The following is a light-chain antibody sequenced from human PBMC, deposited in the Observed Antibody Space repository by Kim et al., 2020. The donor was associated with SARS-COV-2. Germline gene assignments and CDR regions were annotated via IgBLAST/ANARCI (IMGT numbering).Light chain of an antibody. CDR3: QSYDNSLYAI. Sequence: GRRVTISCIGSTSKSGTGFDVHWHHHRHGTAPILLTSGNSNRPSGVPDRFSGSKSGTSASLAITGLQAEDEADYYCQSYDNSLYAIFGGGTQLTVL. J-gene: IGLJ2*01. CDR1: TSKSGTGFD. CDR2: GNS. V-gene: IGLV1-40*01.